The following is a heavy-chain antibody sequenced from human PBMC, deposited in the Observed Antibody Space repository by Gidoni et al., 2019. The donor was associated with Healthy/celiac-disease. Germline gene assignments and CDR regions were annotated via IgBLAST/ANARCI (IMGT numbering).Heavy chain of an antibody. V-gene: IGHV3-23*01. J-gene: IGHJ4*02. D-gene: IGHD2-2*01. CDR3: AASPVLSSFDY. Sequence: EVLLLESGGGLVQPGGSLRSFCAASGFSFSSYAMSWVRRAPGKGLEGVSAISGSGGSTYYADSVKGRFTISRDNSKNTLYLQMNSLSAEDTAVYYCAASPVLSSFDYWGQGTLVTVSS. CDR2: ISGSGGST. CDR1: GFSFSSYA.